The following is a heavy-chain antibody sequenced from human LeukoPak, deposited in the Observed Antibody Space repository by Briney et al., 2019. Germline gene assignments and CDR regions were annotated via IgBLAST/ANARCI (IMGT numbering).Heavy chain of an antibody. J-gene: IGHJ4*02. CDR2: INHSGST. D-gene: IGHD3-22*01. CDR3: ARGRRDYYDSSGYYPDFDY. V-gene: IGHV4-34*01. Sequence: NSSETLSLTCAVYGGSFSGYYWSWIRQPPGKGLEWIGEINHSGSTNYNPSLKSRVTISVDTFKNQFSLKLSSVTAADTAVYYCARGRRDYYDSSGYYPDFDYWGQGTLVTVSS. CDR1: GGSFSGYY.